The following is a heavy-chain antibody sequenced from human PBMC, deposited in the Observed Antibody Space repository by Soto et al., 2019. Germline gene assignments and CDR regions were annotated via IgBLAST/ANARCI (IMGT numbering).Heavy chain of an antibody. CDR2: MNPNSGNT. Sequence: VKVSCKASGYTFTSYDINWVRQATGQGLEWMGWMNPNSGNTGYAQKFQGRVTMTRNTSISTAYMELSSLRSEDTAVYYCASGELRRYYYYYYGMDVWGQGTTVTVSS. J-gene: IGHJ6*02. V-gene: IGHV1-8*01. CDR1: GYTFTSYD. CDR3: ASGELRRYYYYYYGMDV. D-gene: IGHD1-26*01.